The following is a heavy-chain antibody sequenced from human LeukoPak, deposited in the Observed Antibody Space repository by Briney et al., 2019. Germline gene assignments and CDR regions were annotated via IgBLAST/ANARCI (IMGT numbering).Heavy chain of an antibody. CDR3: ARDLDGEKAFDI. Sequence: GGSLRLSCAASGFTFSSYSMNWVRQAPGKGLEWVSSISSSSSYIYYADSVKGRFTISRDNAKNSLYLQMNSLRAEDTAVYYCARDLDGEKAFDIWGQGTMVTVSS. CDR1: GFTFSSYS. D-gene: IGHD1-1*01. J-gene: IGHJ3*02. CDR2: ISSSSSYI. V-gene: IGHV3-21*01.